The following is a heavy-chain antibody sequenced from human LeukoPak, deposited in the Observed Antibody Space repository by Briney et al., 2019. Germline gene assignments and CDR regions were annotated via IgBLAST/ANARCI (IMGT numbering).Heavy chain of an antibody. CDR1: GGSISSYY. J-gene: IGHJ4*02. D-gene: IGHD4-17*01. CDR2: IYHTGST. CDR3: ARHDYGDYVYPFDY. Sequence: SETLSLTCTVSGGSISSYYWSWIRQPPGKGLEWIGEIYHTGSTDYNPSLKSRVTISVDTSKNQFSLKLSSVTAADTAVYYCARHDYGDYVYPFDYWGQGTLVTVSS. V-gene: IGHV4-59*08.